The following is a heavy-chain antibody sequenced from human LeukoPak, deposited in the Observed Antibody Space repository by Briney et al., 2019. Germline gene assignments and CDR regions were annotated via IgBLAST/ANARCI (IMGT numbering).Heavy chain of an antibody. CDR1: GGTFSSYA. J-gene: IGHJ4*02. Sequence: GASVKVSCKASGGTFSSYAISWVRQAPGQGLEWMGGIIPIFGTANYAQKFQGRVTITADKSTSTAYMELSSLRPEDTAVYYCARDRGYSYGPGDYWGQGTLVTVSS. CDR3: ARDRGYSYGPGDY. CDR2: IIPIFGTA. D-gene: IGHD5-18*01. V-gene: IGHV1-69*06.